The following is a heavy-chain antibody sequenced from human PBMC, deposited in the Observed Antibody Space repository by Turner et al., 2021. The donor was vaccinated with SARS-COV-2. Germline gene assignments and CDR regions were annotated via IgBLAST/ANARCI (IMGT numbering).Heavy chain of an antibody. CDR1: GLIFSSYN. CDR2: ISSRSSYT. D-gene: IGHD3-3*01. Sequence: EVQLVESGGGLVKPGGSLRLSCAASGLIFSSYNMNWVRQAPGKGLEWVSSISSRSSYTYYADSVKGRFTSSRDNAKNSLYLQMNSLRAEDTAVYYCARDYYDFWSGYNSYYYGMDVWGQGTTVTVSS. J-gene: IGHJ6*02. CDR3: ARDYYDFWSGYNSYYYGMDV. V-gene: IGHV3-21*01.